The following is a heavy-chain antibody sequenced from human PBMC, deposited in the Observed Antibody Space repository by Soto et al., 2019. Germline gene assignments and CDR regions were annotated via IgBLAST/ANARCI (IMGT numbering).Heavy chain of an antibody. CDR1: GFTFSAYY. V-gene: IGHV3-11*06. CDR2: ISSSSSYT. J-gene: IGHJ4*02. D-gene: IGHD6-6*01. CDR3: ARGAAARPGYFDY. Sequence: QVQLVESGGGLVKPGVSLRLSCAASGFTFSAYYMSWIRQAPGKGLEWVSYISSSSSYTNYADSVKGRFTISRDNAKNSLYLQMNSLRAEDTAVYYCARGAAARPGYFDYWCQGTLVTVSS.